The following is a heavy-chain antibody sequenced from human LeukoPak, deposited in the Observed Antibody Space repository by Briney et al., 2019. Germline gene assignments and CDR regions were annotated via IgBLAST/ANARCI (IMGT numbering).Heavy chain of an antibody. Sequence: GASVKVSCKASGYTFTMYGISWVRQAPGQGLQWLGWISPHNGNTNYAQDLQGRVTMTTDASTSTAYLELRSLRSDDTATYYCARDLNHVTLGYDILADVGYYFDYWGQGSLVTVSS. CDR1: GYTFTMYG. J-gene: IGHJ4*02. CDR2: ISPHNGNT. D-gene: IGHD3-9*01. CDR3: ARDLNHVTLGYDILADVGYYFDY. V-gene: IGHV1-18*01.